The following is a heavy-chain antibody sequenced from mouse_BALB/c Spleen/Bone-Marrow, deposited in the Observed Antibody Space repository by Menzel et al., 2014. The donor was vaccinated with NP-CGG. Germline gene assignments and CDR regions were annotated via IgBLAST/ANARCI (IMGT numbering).Heavy chain of an antibody. J-gene: IGHJ3*01. CDR3: AKGEPYLAWFAY. CDR1: GFSLTSYG. Sequence: QVQLKESGPGLVAPSQSPSITCTVSGFSLTSYGVSWVRQPPGKGLEWLGVIWADGSTSYHSTLISRLSISRDNSKSQVFLKLNSLQTDDTAAYYCAKGEPYLAWFAYWGQGTLVTVSA. V-gene: IGHV2-3*01. D-gene: IGHD5-1*01. CDR2: IWADGST.